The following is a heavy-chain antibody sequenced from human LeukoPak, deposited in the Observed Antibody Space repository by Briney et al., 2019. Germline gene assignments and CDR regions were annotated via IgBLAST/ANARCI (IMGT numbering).Heavy chain of an antibody. CDR3: ATGRGTPLGF. V-gene: IGHV3-74*01. CDR2: ISTDGSAT. J-gene: IGHJ4*02. Sequence: GGSLRLSCAASGFTFSTYWMHWVRQAPGKGLVWLSRISTDGSATFYADSVKGRFTVSRDNAKNTLYLQMDSLRAEDTAIYYCATGRGTPLGFWGQGALVTVSS. D-gene: IGHD1-26*01. CDR1: GFTFSTYW.